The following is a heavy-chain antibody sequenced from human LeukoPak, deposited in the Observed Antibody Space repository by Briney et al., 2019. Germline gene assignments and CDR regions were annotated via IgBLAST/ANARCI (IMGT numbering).Heavy chain of an antibody. CDR3: AKDLRPSPSPVLYGWFDP. J-gene: IGHJ5*02. Sequence: PGGSLRLSCAASGFTFGSYGMHWVRQAPGKGLEWVAVISYDGSNKYYADSVKGRFTISRDNSKNTLYLQMNSLRAEDTAVYYCAKDLRPSPSPVLYGWFDPWGQGTLVTVSS. D-gene: IGHD2/OR15-2a*01. CDR1: GFTFGSYG. CDR2: ISYDGSNK. V-gene: IGHV3-30*18.